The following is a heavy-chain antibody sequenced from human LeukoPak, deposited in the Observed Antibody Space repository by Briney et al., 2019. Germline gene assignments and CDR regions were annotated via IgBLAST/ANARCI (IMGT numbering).Heavy chain of an antibody. Sequence: GGSLRLSCAASGFVVSTNYMSWVRQAPGKGLEWVSVLYSGGSTYYTDSVKGRFTISRDNSNNTLYLQMNNLRAEDTAVYYCAKAPGIAVADPPRYWGQGTLVTVSS. CDR1: GFVVSTNY. D-gene: IGHD6-19*01. J-gene: IGHJ4*02. V-gene: IGHV3-66*01. CDR2: LYSGGST. CDR3: AKAPGIAVADPPRY.